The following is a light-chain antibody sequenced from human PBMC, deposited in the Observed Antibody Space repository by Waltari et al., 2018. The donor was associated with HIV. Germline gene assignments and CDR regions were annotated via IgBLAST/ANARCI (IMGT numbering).Light chain of an antibody. J-gene: IGKJ1*01. Sequence: ELVLTQSPGTLSLSPGERATLPCTSSPSVRSSYLAWYQQKPGQAPRLLIYGASSRATGIPDRFSGSGSGTDFTLTISRLEPEDFAVYYCQQYGSSPWTFGQGTKVEIK. CDR1: PSVRSSY. V-gene: IGKV3-20*01. CDR2: GAS. CDR3: QQYGSSPWT.